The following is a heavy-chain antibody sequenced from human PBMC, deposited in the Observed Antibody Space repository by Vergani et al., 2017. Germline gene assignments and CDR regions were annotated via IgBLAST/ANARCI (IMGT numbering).Heavy chain of an antibody. CDR3: ARHQLGWFDP. V-gene: IGHV4-61*01. J-gene: IGHJ5*02. CDR2: IYYSGST. Sequence: QVQLQQWGAGLLKPSETLSLTCAVYGGSVSSGSYYWSWIRQPPGKGLEWIGYIYYSGSTNYNPSLKSRVTISVDTSKNQFSLKLSSVTAADTAVYYCARHQLGWFDPWGQGTLVTVSS. D-gene: IGHD1-1*01. CDR1: GGSVSSGSYY.